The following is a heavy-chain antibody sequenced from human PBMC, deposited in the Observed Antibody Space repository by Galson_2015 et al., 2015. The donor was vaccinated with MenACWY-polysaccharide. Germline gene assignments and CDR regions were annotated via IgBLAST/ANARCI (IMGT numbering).Heavy chain of an antibody. J-gene: IGHJ4*02. Sequence: SLRLSCAASGFTVSNNSMNWFRQTPGKGLEWVSLIYSGGSTHYADSVKGRFTISRDSSKNTLYLQMNSLRAEDTAWYYCASNGDQGYWGQGTLVTVSS. CDR3: ASNGDQGY. D-gene: IGHD4-17*01. V-gene: IGHV3-53*01. CDR1: GFTVSNNS. CDR2: IYSGGST.